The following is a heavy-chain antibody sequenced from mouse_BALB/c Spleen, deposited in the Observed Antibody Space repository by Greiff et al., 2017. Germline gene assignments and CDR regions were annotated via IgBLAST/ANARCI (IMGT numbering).Heavy chain of an antibody. CDR1: GYTFTDYN. Sequence: DVQLQESGPELVKPGASVKISCKASGYTFTDYNMHWVKQSHGKSLEWIGYIYPYNGGTGYNQKFKSKATLTVDNSSSTAYMELRSLTSEDSAVYYCARDDGYSFAYWGQGTLVTVSA. D-gene: IGHD2-3*01. V-gene: IGHV1S29*02. CDR2: IYPYNGGT. CDR3: ARDDGYSFAY. J-gene: IGHJ3*01.